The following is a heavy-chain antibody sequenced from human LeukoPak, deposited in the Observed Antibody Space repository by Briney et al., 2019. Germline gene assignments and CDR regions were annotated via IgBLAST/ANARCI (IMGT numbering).Heavy chain of an antibody. D-gene: IGHD3-22*01. CDR2: ISWDDDK. CDR1: GFSLSTSGVG. V-gene: IGHV2-5*02. Sequence: SGPTLVKPTQTLTVTCTFSGFSLSTSGVGVCWIRQPPGKPLEWHALISWDDDKRYNPYLKNRLTIAKDTSKNQVVLTLTNMDPVDTATYYCAHCMDYFDNSGYYTFDYWGLGTLVTVSS. CDR3: AHCMDYFDNSGYYTFDY. J-gene: IGHJ4*02.